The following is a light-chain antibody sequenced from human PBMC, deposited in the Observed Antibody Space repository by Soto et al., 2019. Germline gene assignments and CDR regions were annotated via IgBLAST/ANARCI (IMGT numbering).Light chain of an antibody. CDR3: SSYTTSTSFIL. Sequence: QSALTQPPSVSGSPGQSITVSCTGTSSDIGASNFVSWYQQVPGTAPKAMIYEVSSRPSGVSNRFSGSKSGNTASLTISGLQAEDEAYYYCSSYTTSTSFILFGGGTKLTVL. CDR1: SSDIGASNF. V-gene: IGLV2-14*01. J-gene: IGLJ2*01. CDR2: EVS.